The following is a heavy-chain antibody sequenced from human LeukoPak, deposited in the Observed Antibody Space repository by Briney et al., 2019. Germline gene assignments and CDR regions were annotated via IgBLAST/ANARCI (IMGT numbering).Heavy chain of an antibody. CDR1: GFTFSSYS. D-gene: IGHD3-3*01. CDR2: ISSSSSYI. V-gene: IGHV3-21*01. Sequence: PGGSLRLSCAASGFTFSSYSMNWVRQAPGKGLEWVSSISSSSSYIYYADSMKGRFTISRDNAKNSLYLQMNSLRAEDTAVYYCARDMGYYDFWSGYYNGYFDYWGQGTLVTVSS. J-gene: IGHJ4*02. CDR3: ARDMGYYDFWSGYYNGYFDY.